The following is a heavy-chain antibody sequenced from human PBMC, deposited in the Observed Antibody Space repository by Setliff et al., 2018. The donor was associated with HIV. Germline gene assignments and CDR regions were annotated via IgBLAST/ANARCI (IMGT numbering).Heavy chain of an antibody. CDR3: ARERLSDAFDI. CDR2: ISTGGAT. Sequence: SETLSLTCTVSGGSISSGSYYWNWIRQPAGKGLEWVGQISTGGATDYNSSLKSRVTISLDKSKNQFSLRLNSVTAADTAVYYCARERLSDAFDIWGQGTMVTVSS. CDR1: GGSISSGSYY. D-gene: IGHD2-21*02. V-gene: IGHV4-61*09. J-gene: IGHJ3*02.